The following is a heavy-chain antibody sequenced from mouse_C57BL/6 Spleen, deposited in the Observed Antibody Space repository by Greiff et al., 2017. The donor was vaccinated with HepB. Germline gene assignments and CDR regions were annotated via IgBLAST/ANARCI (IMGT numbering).Heavy chain of an antibody. D-gene: IGHD4-1*01. CDR1: GYSITSGYY. V-gene: IGHV3-6*01. CDR3: AREAGRGYFDV. CDR2: ISYDGSN. J-gene: IGHJ1*03. Sequence: EVQLQQSGPGLVKPSQSLSLTCSVTGYSITSGYYWNWIRQFPGNKLEWMGYISYDGSNNYNPSLKNRISITRDTSKHQFFLKLNSVTTEDTATYYCAREAGRGYFDVWGTGTTVTVSS.